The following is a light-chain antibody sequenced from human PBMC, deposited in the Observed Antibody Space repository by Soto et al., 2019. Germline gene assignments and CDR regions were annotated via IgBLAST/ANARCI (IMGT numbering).Light chain of an antibody. J-gene: IGKJ1*01. CDR2: LAS. V-gene: IGKV3-20*01. CDR3: QQYGSAPWT. CDR1: QSITNNY. Sequence: EIVLTQSPGTLSLSLGERATLSCRASQSITNNYLAWYQQKPDQAPRLLIYLASNRAAGIPDRFSGSGSGADFTLTINRLEPEDFAVYHCQQYGSAPWTFGQGTKVDIK.